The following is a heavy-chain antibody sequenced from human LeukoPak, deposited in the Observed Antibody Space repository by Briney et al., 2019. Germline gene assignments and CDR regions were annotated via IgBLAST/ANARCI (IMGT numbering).Heavy chain of an antibody. J-gene: IGHJ4*02. Sequence: GGSLRLSCAVSGFTFSSYWVHWVRQAPGKGLEWVSRINNDGSTINYADSVKGRFTISRGNAENTLYLQMNSLRAEDTAIYFCARAGYYRFDYWGQGTLVTVSS. CDR1: GFTFSSYW. CDR2: INNDGSTI. D-gene: IGHD2-15*01. CDR3: ARAGYYRFDY. V-gene: IGHV3-74*01.